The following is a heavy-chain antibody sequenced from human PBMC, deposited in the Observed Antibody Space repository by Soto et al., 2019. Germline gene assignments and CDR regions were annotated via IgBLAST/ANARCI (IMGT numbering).Heavy chain of an antibody. CDR3: ARGGGSGYYYYYYGMDV. V-gene: IGHV4-34*01. D-gene: IGHD3-3*01. CDR1: GGSFSGYY. CDR2: INHSGST. J-gene: IGHJ6*02. Sequence: PSETLSLTCAVYGGSFSGYYWSWIRQPPGKGLEWIGEINHSGSTNYNPSLKSRVTISVDTSKNQFSLKLSSVTAADTAVYYCARGGGSGYYYYYYGMDVWGQGTKVTVSS.